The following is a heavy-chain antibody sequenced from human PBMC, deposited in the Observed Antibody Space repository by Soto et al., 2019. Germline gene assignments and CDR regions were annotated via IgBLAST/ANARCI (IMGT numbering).Heavy chain of an antibody. CDR3: ARSRPVLRYFDWLPNWFDP. Sequence: SVPLPLTCTVSGGSISSYYWSWIRKHPGKGLEWIGYIYYSGSTNYNPSLKSRVTISVDTSKNQFSLKLSSVTAADTAVYYCARSRPVLRYFDWLPNWFDPWGQGTLVTVSS. CDR2: IYYSGST. V-gene: IGHV4-59*01. D-gene: IGHD3-9*01. J-gene: IGHJ5*02. CDR1: GGSISSYY.